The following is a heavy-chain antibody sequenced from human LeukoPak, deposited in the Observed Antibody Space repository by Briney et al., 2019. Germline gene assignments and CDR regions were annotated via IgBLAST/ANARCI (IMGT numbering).Heavy chain of an antibody. Sequence: PSETLSLTCTVSGGSISSGDYYWSWIRQPPGKGLEWIGEINHSGSTNYNPSLKSRVTISVDTSKNQFSLKLSSVTAADTAVYYCARRERSRQWLPPGNDYWGQGTLVTVSS. D-gene: IGHD6-19*01. V-gene: IGHV4-39*07. CDR3: ARRERSRQWLPPGNDY. J-gene: IGHJ4*02. CDR2: INHSGST. CDR1: GGSISSGDYY.